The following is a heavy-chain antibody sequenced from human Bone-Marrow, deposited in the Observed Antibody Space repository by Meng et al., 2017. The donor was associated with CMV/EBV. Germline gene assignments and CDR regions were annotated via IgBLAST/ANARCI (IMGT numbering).Heavy chain of an antibody. V-gene: IGHV3-30*04. CDR3: VRGRNYYDISGYLDY. CDR1: GFTFSSYA. J-gene: IGHJ4*02. D-gene: IGHD3-22*01. Sequence: GESLKIFCAASGFTFSSYAFYWVRQAPGKGLEWVALISYDGSNIYDADSVKGRFSISRDNSKNMLYLQMNSLRDEDTAVYYCVRGRNYYDISGYLDYWGQGTRVTCSS. CDR2: ISYDGSNI.